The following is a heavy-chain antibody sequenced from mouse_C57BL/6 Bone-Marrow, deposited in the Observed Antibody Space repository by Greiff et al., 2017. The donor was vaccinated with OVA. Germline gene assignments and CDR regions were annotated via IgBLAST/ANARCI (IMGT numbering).Heavy chain of an antibody. Sequence: VQLQQSGAELVRPGASVKLSCTASGFNIKDDYMHWVKQRPEQGLEWIGWIDPENGDPEYASKFQGKATITADTSSNTAYLQLSSLTSEDTAVYYCTTEGALYAMDYWGQGTSVTVSS. CDR1: GFNIKDDY. CDR3: TTEGALYAMDY. J-gene: IGHJ4*01. V-gene: IGHV14-4*01. CDR2: IDPENGDP.